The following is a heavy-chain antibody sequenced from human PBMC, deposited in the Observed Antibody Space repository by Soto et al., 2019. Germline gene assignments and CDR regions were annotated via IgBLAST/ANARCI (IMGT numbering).Heavy chain of an antibody. V-gene: IGHV3-74*01. D-gene: IGHD3-10*01. CDR2: IDSGGRTT. CDR1: GVTFSSDW. Sequence: GGSLRLSCAASGVTFSSDWMHWFRQAPGKGLVWVSRIDSGGRTTTYADSVKGRFTISRDNAKNTLYLQMNGLRAEDTALYYCARWFTYGNFDYFDYWGQGTQVTVSS. J-gene: IGHJ4*02. CDR3: ARWFTYGNFDYFDY.